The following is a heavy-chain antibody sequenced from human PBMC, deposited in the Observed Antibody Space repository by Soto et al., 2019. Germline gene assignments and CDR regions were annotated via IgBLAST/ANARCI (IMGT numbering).Heavy chain of an antibody. CDR3: ARHGPDSSGYTYYFDY. J-gene: IGHJ4*02. CDR1: GGSISSSSYY. Sequence: QLQLQESGPGLVKPSETLSLTCTVSGGSISSSSYYWGWIRQPPGKGLEWIGSIYYSGSTYYNPSLKSRVTISVDTSKNQFSLKLSSVTAADTAVYYCARHGPDSSGYTYYFDYWGQGTLVTVSS. D-gene: IGHD3-22*01. CDR2: IYYSGST. V-gene: IGHV4-39*01.